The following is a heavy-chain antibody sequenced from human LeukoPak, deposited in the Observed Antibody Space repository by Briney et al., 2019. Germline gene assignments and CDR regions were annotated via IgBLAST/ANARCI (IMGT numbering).Heavy chain of an antibody. CDR3: AKTSVGIRGGYFDY. CDR1: GFTFSSYA. D-gene: IGHD1-26*01. J-gene: IGHJ4*02. CDR2: INDSGGNT. Sequence: PRGSLRLSCAASGFTFSSYAMSWVRQAPGKGLEGVSHINDSGGNTYYADSVKGRFTISRDNSKNTLFLQMSSPRAEDTAVYYCAKTSVGIRGGYFDYGGQGTLVTVSS. V-gene: IGHV3-23*01.